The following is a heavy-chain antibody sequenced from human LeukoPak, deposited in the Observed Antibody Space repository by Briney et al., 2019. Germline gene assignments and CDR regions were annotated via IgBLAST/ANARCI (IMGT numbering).Heavy chain of an antibody. CDR2: ISGSGGSI. V-gene: IGHV3-23*01. D-gene: IGHD3-3*01. J-gene: IGHJ4*02. CDR3: AKDRHYDPLGPFDY. CDR1: GFTFSDFW. Sequence: PGGSLRLSCAGSGFTFSDFWMTWVRQTPGKGLEWVSGISGSGGSIYYADSVKGRFTISRDNSKNTLYLQMNSLRAEDTAVYYCAKDRHYDPLGPFDYWGQGTLVTVSS.